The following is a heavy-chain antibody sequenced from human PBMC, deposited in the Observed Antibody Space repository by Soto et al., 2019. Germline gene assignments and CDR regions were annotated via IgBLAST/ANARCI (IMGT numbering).Heavy chain of an antibody. CDR3: ARGMTTVTTSYYYYYGMDV. J-gene: IGHJ6*02. Sequence: QVQLVQSGAEVKKPGSSVKVSCKASGGTFSSYAISWVRQAPGQGLEWMGGITPIFGTANYAQKFQGRVTITADESTSTAYMELSSLRSEDTAVYYCARGMTTVTTSYYYYYGMDVWGQGTTVTVSS. CDR2: ITPIFGTA. CDR1: GGTFSSYA. D-gene: IGHD4-4*01. V-gene: IGHV1-69*01.